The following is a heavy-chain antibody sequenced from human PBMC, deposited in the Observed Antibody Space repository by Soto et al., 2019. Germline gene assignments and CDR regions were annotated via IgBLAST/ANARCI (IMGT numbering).Heavy chain of an antibody. CDR1: GYTFTHYG. Sequence: QVQLVQSGAAVKKPGASVKVSCKASGYTFTHYGISWVRQAPGQGLEWMGWINAYNGNTDYAHKVQGRVTVTTDTSTTTAYMELRSLTSDDTAVYYCARAIAGGYGHTTLDYWGQGTLVTVSS. D-gene: IGHD5-18*01. CDR3: ARAIAGGYGHTTLDY. J-gene: IGHJ4*02. CDR2: INAYNGNT. V-gene: IGHV1-18*01.